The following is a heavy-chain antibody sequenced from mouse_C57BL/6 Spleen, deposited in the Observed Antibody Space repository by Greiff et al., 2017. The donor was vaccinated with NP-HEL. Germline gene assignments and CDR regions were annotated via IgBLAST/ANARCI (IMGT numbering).Heavy chain of an antibody. CDR3: ARLRWGYDVDD. CDR2: IDPSDSST. J-gene: IGHJ2*01. Sequence: QVQLQQPGAELVMPGASVKLSCKASGYTFTSYWMHWVKQRPGQGLEWIGEIDPSDSSTNYNQKFKGKTTLTVDKSSSTAYMQLSSLTSEDSAVYYCARLRWGYDVDDWGQGTTLTVSS. D-gene: IGHD2-2*01. V-gene: IGHV1-69*01. CDR1: GYTFTSYW.